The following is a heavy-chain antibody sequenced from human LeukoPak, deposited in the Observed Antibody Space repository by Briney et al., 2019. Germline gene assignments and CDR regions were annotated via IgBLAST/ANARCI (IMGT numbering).Heavy chain of an antibody. CDR1: GFSFSAYW. V-gene: IGHV3-7*01. D-gene: IGHD5-18*01. Sequence: HPGGSLRLSCSASGFSFSAYWMSWVRQAPGKGLEWVANIKRDGSEKYYVDSVKGRFTISRDNAQNSLFLQMNSLRAEDTAVYYXXXAGYSYGSASFDYWGQGALVTVSS. CDR3: XXAGYSYGSASFDY. CDR2: IKRDGSEK. J-gene: IGHJ4*02.